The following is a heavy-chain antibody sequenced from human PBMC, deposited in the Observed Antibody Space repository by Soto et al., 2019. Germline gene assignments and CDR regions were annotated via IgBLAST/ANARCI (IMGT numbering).Heavy chain of an antibody. CDR2: IYYSGST. V-gene: IGHV4-31*03. Sequence: QVQLQESGPGLVKPSQTLSLTCTVSGGSISSGGYYWSWIRQHPGKGLEWIGYIYYSGSTYYNPSIKSRVTISVDTSKNQFSLKLSSVTAADTAVYYCARVPRYYGSGSKRGNYWGQGTLVTVSS. CDR3: ARVPRYYGSGSKRGNY. J-gene: IGHJ4*02. D-gene: IGHD3-10*01. CDR1: GGSISSGGYY.